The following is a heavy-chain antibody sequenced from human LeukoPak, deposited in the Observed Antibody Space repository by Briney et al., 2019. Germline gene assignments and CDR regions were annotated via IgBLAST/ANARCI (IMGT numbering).Heavy chain of an antibody. Sequence: ASVKVSCKASGYTFTGYYIHWVRQAPGQGLEWMGWINPNSGGTNYAQKFQGWVTMTRDTSISTAYMELSRLRSDDTAVYYCARAKVGATSAFDIWGQGTMVTVSS. CDR2: INPNSGGT. J-gene: IGHJ3*02. CDR3: ARAKVGATSAFDI. CDR1: GYTFTGYY. D-gene: IGHD1-26*01. V-gene: IGHV1-2*04.